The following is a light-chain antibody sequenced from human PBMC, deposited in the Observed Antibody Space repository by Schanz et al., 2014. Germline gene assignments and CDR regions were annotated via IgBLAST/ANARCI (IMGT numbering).Light chain of an antibody. CDR2: EGS. CDR3: SSYTSSPSWV. CDR1: SSDFGDYDY. V-gene: IGLV2-11*01. J-gene: IGLJ3*02. Sequence: QSALTQPRSVSGSPGQSVTISCTGTSSDFGDYDYVSWYQQHPGKAPKLMIYEGSKWPSGVSNRFSASKSGNTASLTISGLQAEDEADYYCSSYTSSPSWVFGGGTKLTVL.